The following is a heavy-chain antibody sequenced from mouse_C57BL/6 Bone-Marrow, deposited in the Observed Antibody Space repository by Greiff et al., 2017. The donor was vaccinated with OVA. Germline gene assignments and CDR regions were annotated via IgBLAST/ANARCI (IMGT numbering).Heavy chain of an antibody. CDR2: INYDGSST. CDR3: ARDNNGLPPFDY. J-gene: IGHJ2*01. Sequence: EVKLVESEGGLVQPGSSMKLSCTAPGFTFRDYYMAWVRQVPEMCLEWVANINYDGSSTYSMDSLKSRFIISRDNAKYILYLQMSSLKSEDTATYYCARDNNGLPPFDYWGLGTTLTVSS. V-gene: IGHV5-16*01. CDR1: GFTFRDYY. D-gene: IGHD2-4*01.